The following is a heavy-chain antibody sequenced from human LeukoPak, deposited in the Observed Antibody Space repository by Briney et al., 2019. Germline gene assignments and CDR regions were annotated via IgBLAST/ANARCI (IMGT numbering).Heavy chain of an antibody. J-gene: IGHJ3*02. CDR2: IYHSGST. CDR1: GGSINSFY. Sequence: SQTLSLTCTVSGGSINSFYWNWIRQPPGKEPEWIGYIYHSGSTNYNPSLKSRLTISLDRPKNQFSLKLTSVTAADTAIYYCARVGGMTTINNAAFDIWGQGTMVTGSS. D-gene: IGHD5-24*01. V-gene: IGHV4-59*01. CDR3: ARVGGMTTINNAAFDI.